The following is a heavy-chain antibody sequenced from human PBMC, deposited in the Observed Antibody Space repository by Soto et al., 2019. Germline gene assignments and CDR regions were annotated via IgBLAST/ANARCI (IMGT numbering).Heavy chain of an antibody. CDR2: ISGSGGST. D-gene: IGHD5-12*01. CDR1: GFPFSSYA. J-gene: IGHJ6*02. CDR3: AKAHSGYENIYYYYYYGMDV. Sequence: LSCAASGFPFSSYAMSWVRQAPGKGLEWVSAISGSGGSTYYADSVKGRFTISRDNSKNTLYLQMNSLRAEDTAVYYCAKAHSGYENIYYYYYYGMDVWGQGTTVTVSS. V-gene: IGHV3-23*01.